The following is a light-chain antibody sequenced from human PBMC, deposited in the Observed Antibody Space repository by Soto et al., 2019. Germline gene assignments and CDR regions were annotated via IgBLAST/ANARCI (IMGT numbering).Light chain of an antibody. CDR2: GAS. V-gene: IGKV3-11*01. Sequence: EIVLTQSPATLSLSPGERATLSCRASQSVSRYLAWYQQKPGQAPRLLIYGASNRATGIPARFSGSGSGTDFTLTNSSLEPEDFAVYYCQQRSSWPRLTFGGGTRVDI. CDR1: QSVSRY. J-gene: IGKJ4*01. CDR3: QQRSSWPRLT.